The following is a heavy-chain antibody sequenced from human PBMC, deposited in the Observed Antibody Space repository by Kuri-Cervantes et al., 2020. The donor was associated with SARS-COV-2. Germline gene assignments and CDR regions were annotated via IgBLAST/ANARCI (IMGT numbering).Heavy chain of an antibody. CDR3: ASLITIFGVVRAEYFQH. CDR2: ISYDGSNK. Sequence: GESLKISCAASGFTFSSYAMHWVRQAPGKGLEWVAVISYDGSNKYYADSVKGRFTISRDNSKNTLYLQMNSLRAEDTAVYYCASLITIFGVVRAEYFQHWGQGTLVTVSS. J-gene: IGHJ1*01. D-gene: IGHD3-3*01. CDR1: GFTFSSYA. V-gene: IGHV3-30-3*01.